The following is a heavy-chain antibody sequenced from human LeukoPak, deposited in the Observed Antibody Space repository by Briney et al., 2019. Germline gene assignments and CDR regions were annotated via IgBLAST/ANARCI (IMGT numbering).Heavy chain of an antibody. J-gene: IGHJ6*02. CDR2: ISGSGGST. D-gene: IGHD6-19*01. CDR1: GITLSNYG. Sequence: PGGSLRLSCAVSGITLSNYGMSWVRQAPGKGLEWVAGISGSGGSTNYADSVKGRFTISRDNSRTTLYLQMSSLRAEDTAVYYCAKRVPHSSGWYGMDVWGQGTTVTVSS. CDR3: AKRVPHSSGWYGMDV. V-gene: IGHV3-23*01.